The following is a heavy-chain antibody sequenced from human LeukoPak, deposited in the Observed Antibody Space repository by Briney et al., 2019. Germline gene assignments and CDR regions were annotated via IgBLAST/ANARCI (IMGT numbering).Heavy chain of an antibody. D-gene: IGHD5-12*01. CDR2: IYTDGST. J-gene: IGHJ6*03. CDR3: AKTGNGYDPLYYYYYMDV. Sequence: SEALSLTCSVSGGSISSYYWSWIRQPPGKGLEWLAFIYTDGSTNYNPSLKSRVTISVDTSSNQFSLKLSSVTAADTAVYFCAKTGNGYDPLYYYYYMDVWGKGTTVTVSS. CDR1: GGSISSYY. V-gene: IGHV4-4*09.